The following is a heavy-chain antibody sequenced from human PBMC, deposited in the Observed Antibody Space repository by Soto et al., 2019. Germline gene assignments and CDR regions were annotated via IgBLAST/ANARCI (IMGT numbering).Heavy chain of an antibody. D-gene: IGHD3-16*01. CDR2: ISYSGST. V-gene: IGHV4-59*11. CDR3: ARADPDASVGY. Sequence: SETLSLTCTVSGASMSSHYWTWLRQSPGKGLEWIGYISYSGSTYYNPSHKSRVTISADTSRNQFSLKLNAVISADTAVYYCARADPDASVGYWGQGTLVTVSS. J-gene: IGHJ4*02. CDR1: GASMSSHY.